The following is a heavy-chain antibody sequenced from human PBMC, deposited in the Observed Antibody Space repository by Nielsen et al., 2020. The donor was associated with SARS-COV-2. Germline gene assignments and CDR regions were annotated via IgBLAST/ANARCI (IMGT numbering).Heavy chain of an antibody. CDR2: INSDGSST. V-gene: IGHV3-74*01. CDR1: GFTFSSYW. Sequence: GESLKISCAASGFTFSSYWMHWVRQAPGKGLVWVSRINSDGSSTSYADSVKGRFTISRDNAKNTLYLQMNSLRAEDTAVYYCASLGFDRIAVADHFDYWGQGTLVTVSS. D-gene: IGHD6-19*01. J-gene: IGHJ4*02. CDR3: ASLGFDRIAVADHFDY.